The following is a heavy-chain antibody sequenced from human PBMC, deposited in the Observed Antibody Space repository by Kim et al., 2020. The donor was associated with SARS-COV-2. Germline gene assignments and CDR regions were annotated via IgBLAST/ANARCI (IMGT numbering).Heavy chain of an antibody. V-gene: IGHV4-59*01. D-gene: IGHD4-17*01. CDR3: ARDTEV. CDR2: YSSGST. J-gene: IGHJ4*02. Sequence: YSSGSTTYKPARKSRVTISVATSKNQFSLTLSSVTAADTAVYYCARDTEVWGQGTLVTVSS.